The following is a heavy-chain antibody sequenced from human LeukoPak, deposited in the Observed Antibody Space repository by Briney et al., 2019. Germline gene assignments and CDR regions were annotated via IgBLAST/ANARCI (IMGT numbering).Heavy chain of an antibody. CDR1: GYSISSGYY. J-gene: IGHJ4*02. CDR3: ARGGYSSSQYYFDY. D-gene: IGHD6-13*01. Sequence: SETLSLTCAVSGYSISSGYYWGWIRQPPGKGLGWIGSIYHSGSTYYNPSLKSRVTISVDTSKNQFSLKLSSVTAADTAVYYCARGGYSSSQYYFDYWGQGTLVTVSS. CDR2: IYHSGST. V-gene: IGHV4-38-2*01.